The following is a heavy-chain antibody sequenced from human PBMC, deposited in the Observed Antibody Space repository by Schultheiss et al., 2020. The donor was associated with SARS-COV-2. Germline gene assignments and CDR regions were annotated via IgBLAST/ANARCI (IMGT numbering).Heavy chain of an antibody. J-gene: IGHJ3*02. Sequence: GGSLRLSCAASGFTFSSYSMNWVRQAPGKGLEWVSSISSSSSYIYYADSVKGRYTISRDNAKNSLYLQMNSLRAEDTAAYYCAREMATILLAFDIWGQGTMVTVSS. CDR2: ISSSSSYI. CDR1: GFTFSSYS. D-gene: IGHD5-24*01. CDR3: AREMATILLAFDI. V-gene: IGHV3-21*01.